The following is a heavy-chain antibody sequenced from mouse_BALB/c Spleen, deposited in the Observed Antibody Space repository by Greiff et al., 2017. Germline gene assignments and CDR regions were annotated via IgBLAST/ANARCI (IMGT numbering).Heavy chain of an antibody. J-gene: IGHJ4*01. CDR2: IWSGGST. CDR1: GFSLTSYG. Sequence: VKLQESGPGLVQPSQSLSITCTVSGFSLTSYGVHWVRQSPGKGLEWLGVIWSGGSTDYNAAFISRLSISKDNSKSQVFFKMNSLQANDTAIYYCARGGLPDGSSLCYAMDYWGQGTSVTVSS. D-gene: IGHD1-1*01. V-gene: IGHV2-2*02. CDR3: ARGGLPDGSSLCYAMDY.